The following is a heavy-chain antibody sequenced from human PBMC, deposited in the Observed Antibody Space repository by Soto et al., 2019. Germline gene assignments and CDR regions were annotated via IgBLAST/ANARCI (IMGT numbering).Heavy chain of an antibody. V-gene: IGHV1-18*01. CDR1: GYSFTTYG. D-gene: IGHD2-21*01. Sequence: QVQLMQSGAEVKEPGASVKVACKASGYSFTTYGISWLRQAPVLGLEWMAWIITYHVNFKYEEKLQGRVTVTTDTSTSTAYMELRSLRSDDTAIYYCERGGYSTSSTWHWYFDLWGRGNLITVSS. J-gene: IGHJ2*01. CDR2: IITYHVNF. CDR3: ERGGYSTSSTWHWYFDL.